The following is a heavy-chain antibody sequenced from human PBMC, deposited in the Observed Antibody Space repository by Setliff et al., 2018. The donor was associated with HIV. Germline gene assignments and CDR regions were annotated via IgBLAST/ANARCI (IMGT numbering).Heavy chain of an antibody. V-gene: IGHV1-2*02. D-gene: IGHD3-10*01. J-gene: IGHJ6*02. Sequence: ASVKVSCKASGYTFTGHYLHWVRQAPGQGLEWLGWVNPNSGDAIYAQNFQSRVTMTRDTSINAAYMELRGLRSDDTAVYYCARNFGLSPSGKYYYYYGMDIWGQGTTVTVSS. CDR1: GYTFTGHY. CDR3: ARNFGLSPSGKYYYYYGMDI. CDR2: VNPNSGDA.